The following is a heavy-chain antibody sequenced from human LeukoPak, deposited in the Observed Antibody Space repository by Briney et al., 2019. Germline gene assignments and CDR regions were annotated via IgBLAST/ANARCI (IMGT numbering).Heavy chain of an antibody. D-gene: IGHD1-26*01. J-gene: IGHJ3*02. Sequence: ASVKVSCKASGGTFSSYAIIWVRQAPGQGLEWMGGIIPIFGTANYAQKFQGRVTITADESTSTAYMELSSLRSEDTAVYYCAREWELAFDIWGQGTMVTVSS. CDR2: IIPIFGTA. CDR3: AREWELAFDI. V-gene: IGHV1-69*13. CDR1: GGTFSSYA.